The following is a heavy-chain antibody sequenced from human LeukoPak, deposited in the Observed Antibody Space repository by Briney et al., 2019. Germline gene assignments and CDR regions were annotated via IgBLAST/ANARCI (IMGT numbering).Heavy chain of an antibody. CDR3: ARHQGYNYGYVDY. Sequence: SVKVSCKASGGTFSSYAISWVRQAPGQGLEWMGGIIPIFGTANYAQKFQGRVAITADESTSTAYMELSSLRSEDTAVYYCARHQGYNYGYVDYWGQGTLVTVSS. D-gene: IGHD5-18*01. CDR2: IIPIFGTA. CDR1: GGTFSSYA. J-gene: IGHJ4*02. V-gene: IGHV1-69*13.